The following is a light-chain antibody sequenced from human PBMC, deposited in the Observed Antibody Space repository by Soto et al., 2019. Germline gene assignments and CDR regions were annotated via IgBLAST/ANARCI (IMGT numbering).Light chain of an antibody. CDR2: DVN. Sequence: QSVLTQPRSVSGSPGQSVTISCTGTSGDVGGFNSVSWYRQHPGKAPKLMIYDVNKWPSGVPDRFSGSKSGSTASLTISGLQAEDEADYYCCSYAGSYSYAFATGTKVTVL. CDR1: SGDVGGFNS. J-gene: IGLJ1*01. V-gene: IGLV2-11*01. CDR3: CSYAGSYSYA.